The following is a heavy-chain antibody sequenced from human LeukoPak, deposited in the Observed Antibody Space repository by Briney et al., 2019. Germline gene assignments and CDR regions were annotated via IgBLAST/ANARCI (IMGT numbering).Heavy chain of an antibody. D-gene: IGHD2-15*01. J-gene: IGHJ4*02. CDR3: ARDNGYCSGGSCYLLDY. V-gene: IGHV1-69*05. CDR1: GGTFSSYA. CDR2: IIPIFGTA. Sequence: ASVTVSCKASGGTFSSYAISWERQAPGQGLEWMGGIIPIFGTANYAQKFQGRVTITTDESTSTAYMELSSLRSEGTAVYYCARDNGYCSGGSCYLLDYWGQGTLVTVSS.